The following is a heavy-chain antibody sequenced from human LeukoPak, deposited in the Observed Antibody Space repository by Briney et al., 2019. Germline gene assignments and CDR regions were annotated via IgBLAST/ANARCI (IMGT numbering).Heavy chain of an antibody. D-gene: IGHD2-2*02. Sequence: SETLSLTCAVYAVSLSGDYWGWVRQPPGKGREWVGEINHSGRTNYNPSLKSRVTISIHTSKNQFSLKLSSVPAADTAVYYCATGRNVAVPAAILGVGPWYYYYMDVWGKGTTVTVSS. J-gene: IGHJ6*03. CDR3: ATGRNVAVPAAILGVGPWYYYYMDV. CDR2: INHSGRT. CDR1: AVSLSGDY. V-gene: IGHV4-34*01.